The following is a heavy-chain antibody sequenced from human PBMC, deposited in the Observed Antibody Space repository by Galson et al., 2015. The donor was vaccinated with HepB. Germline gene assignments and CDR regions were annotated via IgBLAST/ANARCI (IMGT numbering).Heavy chain of an antibody. V-gene: IGHV3-49*03. J-gene: IGHJ4*02. CDR2: MRSKANGGTT. CDR3: SRDVFDYGDYEDKIYDY. Sequence: SLRLSCAASGFTFGDYAMSWFRQAPGKGLEWVGFMRSKANGGTTEYAASVNGRFAISRDDSKGIAYLQMNSLKTEDTAVYYCSRDVFDYGDYEDKIYDYWGQGTLVTVSS. D-gene: IGHD4-17*01. CDR1: GFTFGDYA.